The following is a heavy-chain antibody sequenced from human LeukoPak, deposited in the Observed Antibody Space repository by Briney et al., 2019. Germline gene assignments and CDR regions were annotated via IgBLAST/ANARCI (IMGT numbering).Heavy chain of an antibody. CDR3: ARSSGWYHRGPDYYYYYMDV. CDR1: GFTFSSYT. J-gene: IGHJ6*03. D-gene: IGHD6-19*01. Sequence: GGSLRLSCVASGFTFSSYTVHWVRQAPGKGLEWVSSISSSSNYIYYADSVKGRFTISRDNAKNSLYLQMNSLRAEDTAIYYCARSSGWYHRGPDYYYYYMDVWGKGTTVTVS. V-gene: IGHV3-21*01. CDR2: ISSSSNYI.